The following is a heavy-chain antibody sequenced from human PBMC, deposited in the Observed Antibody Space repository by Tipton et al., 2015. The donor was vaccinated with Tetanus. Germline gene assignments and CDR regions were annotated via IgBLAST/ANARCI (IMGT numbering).Heavy chain of an antibody. J-gene: IGHJ4*02. CDR3: AKDSYYDSSGYWYYFDY. Sequence: QLVQSGGGLVQPGGSLRLSCAASGFTFSSYAMSWVRQAPGKGLERGSAISGSGGSTYYADSVKGRFTISRDNSKNTLYLQMNSLRAEDTAVYYCAKDSYYDSSGYWYYFDYWGQGTLVTVSS. CDR1: GFTFSSYA. D-gene: IGHD3-22*01. V-gene: IGHV3-23*04. CDR2: ISGSGGST.